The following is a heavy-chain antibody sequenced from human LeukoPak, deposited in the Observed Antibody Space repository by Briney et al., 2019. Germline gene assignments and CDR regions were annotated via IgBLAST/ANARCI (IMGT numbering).Heavy chain of an antibody. V-gene: IGHV3-11*01. CDR3: TRDPRNLDY. CDR2: ISPSGTDI. Sequence: EGSLKLCWSVSGFTFSDTYMTWIRQAPGKGLESLSYISPSGTDISYADSVKGRFTISRDNAKNSLYLQMNSLRVEYTAVYYCTRDPRNLDYWGQGTLVTVSS. J-gene: IGHJ4*02. CDR1: GFTFSDTY. D-gene: IGHD1-14*01.